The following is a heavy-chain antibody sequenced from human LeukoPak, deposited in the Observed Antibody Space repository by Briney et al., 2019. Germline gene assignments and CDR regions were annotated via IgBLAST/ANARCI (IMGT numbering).Heavy chain of an antibody. J-gene: IGHJ3*02. CDR1: GYTLTELS. CDR2: FDPEDGET. V-gene: IGHV1-24*01. D-gene: IGHD4-17*01. CDR3: ATAVTRDAFDI. Sequence: VSVKVSCKVSGYTLTELSMHWVRQAPGKGLEWMGGFDPEDGETIYAQKFQGRVTMTEDTSTDTAHMELSSLRSEDTAVYYCATAVTRDAFDIWGQGTMVTVSS.